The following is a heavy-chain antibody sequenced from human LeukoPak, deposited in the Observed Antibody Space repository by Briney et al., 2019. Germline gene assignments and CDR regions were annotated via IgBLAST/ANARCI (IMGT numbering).Heavy chain of an antibody. CDR1: GGTFSSYA. D-gene: IGHD2-2*01. V-gene: IGHV1-69*01. CDR3: AGERYCSSTSCYGNWFDP. Sequence: RASVKVSCKASGGTFSSYAISWVRQAPGQGLEWMGGIIPIFGTANYAQKFQGRVTITADESTSTAYVELSSLRSEDTAVYYCAGERYCSSTSCYGNWFDPWGQGTLVTVSS. J-gene: IGHJ5*02. CDR2: IIPIFGTA.